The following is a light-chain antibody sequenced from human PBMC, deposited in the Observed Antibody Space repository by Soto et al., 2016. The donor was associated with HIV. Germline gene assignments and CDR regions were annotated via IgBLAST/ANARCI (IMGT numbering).Light chain of an antibody. J-gene: IGKJ1*01. Sequence: DIQLTQSSSFVSASVGDRVTITCRASQGMSSYLAWYQQKPGKAPELLIYAASTLHSGVPSRFSGSGSGTDFTLTISSLQPEDFATYNCQQSYSTPTFGQGTKVEIK. CDR3: QQSYSTPT. CDR1: QGMSSY. CDR2: AAS. V-gene: IGKV1-39*01.